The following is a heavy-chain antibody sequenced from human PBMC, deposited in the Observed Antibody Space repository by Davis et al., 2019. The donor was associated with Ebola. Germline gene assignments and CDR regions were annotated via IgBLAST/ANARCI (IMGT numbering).Heavy chain of an antibody. CDR3: ARDSSSQHYYYYGMDV. V-gene: IGHV3-21*01. CDR1: GFTFDDYG. J-gene: IGHJ6*02. CDR2: ISSSSSYI. D-gene: IGHD6-6*01. Sequence: GGSLRLSCAASGFTFDDYGMSWVRQAPGKGLEWVSSISSSSSYIYYADSVKGRFTISRDNSKNTLYLQMNSLRAEDTAVYYCARDSSSQHYYYYGMDVWGQGTTVTVSS.